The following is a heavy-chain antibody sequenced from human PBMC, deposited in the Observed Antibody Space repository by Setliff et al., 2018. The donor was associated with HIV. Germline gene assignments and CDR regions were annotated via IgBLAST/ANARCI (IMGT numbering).Heavy chain of an antibody. Sequence: ASETLSLTCTVSRGSISTYYWSWIRQPPGKGLEWIGSIYHSGSTYYNPSLMSRVTISVDTSKNQFSLKLRSVTAADTAVYYCARQWRDQYNSGVSTEYFDLWGRGTLVTVSS. CDR2: IYHSGST. D-gene: IGHD3-22*01. J-gene: IGHJ2*01. V-gene: IGHV4-59*08. CDR3: ARQWRDQYNSGVSTEYFDL. CDR1: RGSISTYY.